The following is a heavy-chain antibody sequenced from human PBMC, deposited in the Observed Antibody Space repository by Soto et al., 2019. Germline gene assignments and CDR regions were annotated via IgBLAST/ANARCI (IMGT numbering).Heavy chain of an antibody. CDR1: GGTFSSYR. D-gene: IGHD6-13*01. J-gene: IGHJ4*02. V-gene: IGHV1-69*13. CDR2: IVPIYRTA. CDR3: ARDSGAKLSSS. Sequence: ASVKVSCKASGGTFSSYRFNWVRQARGQGLEWLGGIVPIYRTADYAQKFQGRVTITADESTRTVYLEPSSLKSQDTALYYCARDSGAKLSSSWGQGTPVTVSS.